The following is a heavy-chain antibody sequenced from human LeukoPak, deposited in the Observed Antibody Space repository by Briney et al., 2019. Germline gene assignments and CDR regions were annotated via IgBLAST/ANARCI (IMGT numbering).Heavy chain of an antibody. V-gene: IGHV5-51*01. J-gene: IGHJ4*02. CDR3: ARLGNYYDSSGYIDY. CDR1: GYRFSSYW. CDR2: IYPGDSDT. Sequence: GESPQISCKGSGYRFSSYWIGWVRQMPGKGLEWMGIIYPGDSDTRYSPSLQGQVTISADKSISTAYLQWSSLKASDTAMYYCARLGNYYDSSGYIDYWGQGTLVTVSS. D-gene: IGHD3-22*01.